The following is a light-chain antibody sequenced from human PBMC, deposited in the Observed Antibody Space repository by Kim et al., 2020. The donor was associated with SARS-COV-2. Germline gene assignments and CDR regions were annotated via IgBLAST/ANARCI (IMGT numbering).Light chain of an antibody. Sequence: LSPGKRATRTCRASQSVTRNFLAWYQQKPGQAPRLLIYRASTRATGTPDTFSGSGSGTDFTLTISRLESEDFAVYYCQQYGNSPYTFGQGTKLEI. CDR3: QQYGNSPYT. V-gene: IGKV3-20*01. CDR1: QSVTRNF. J-gene: IGKJ2*01. CDR2: RAS.